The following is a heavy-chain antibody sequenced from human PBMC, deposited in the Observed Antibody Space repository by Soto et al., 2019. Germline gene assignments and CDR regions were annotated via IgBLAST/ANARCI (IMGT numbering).Heavy chain of an antibody. CDR3: ARRYGRYFDY. CDR2: IYYSGST. D-gene: IGHD4-17*01. V-gene: IGHV4-59*08. J-gene: IGHJ4*02. Sequence: QVQLQESGPGLVKPSETLSLTCTVSGGSISSYYWSWIRQPPGKGLEWIGYIYYSGSTNYHPSHKRRVTISVDASQNQYSLKLSSMAAADTAVYYCARRYGRYFDYWGQGTLVTVSS. CDR1: GGSISSYY.